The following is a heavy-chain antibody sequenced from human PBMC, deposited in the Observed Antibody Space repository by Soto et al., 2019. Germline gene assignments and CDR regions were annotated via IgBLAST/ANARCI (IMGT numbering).Heavy chain of an antibody. CDR1: GGTMRSYG. J-gene: IGHJ4*02. Sequence: SETQSLTCTVSGGTMRSYGWSWFRRPPGGRLELIGCISYTGSADCSPSLKSRISMSVDTSKNQFSLKLNSVTAADTAVYYCLRSHGGYWGQGIQVTVSS. V-gene: IGHV4-59*03. CDR3: LRSHGGY. CDR2: ISYTGSA.